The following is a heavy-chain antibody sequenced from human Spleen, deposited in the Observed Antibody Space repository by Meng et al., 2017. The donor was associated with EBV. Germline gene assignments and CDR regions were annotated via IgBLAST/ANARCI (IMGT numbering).Heavy chain of an antibody. CDR1: GDFVTTGSYY. CDR2: IYYSGTT. Sequence: QVQSQESGPGLVKPSETLSLMCTVSGDFVTTGSYYWSWIRQSPGKGLEWIGYIYYSGTTKYNPSLKSRATISIDTSKNQFFLNLNSVTASDTAVYYCARAFRWGDWYFDLWGRGTLVTASS. D-gene: IGHD2/OR15-2a*01. J-gene: IGHJ2*01. CDR3: ARAFRWGDWYFDL. V-gene: IGHV4-61*01.